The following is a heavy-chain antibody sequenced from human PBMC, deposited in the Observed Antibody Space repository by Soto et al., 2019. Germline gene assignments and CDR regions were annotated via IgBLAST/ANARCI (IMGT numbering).Heavy chain of an antibody. Sequence: GGSLRLSCAASGFTFSSYGMHWVRQALGKGLEWVAVISYDGSNKYYADSVKGRFTISSDNSKNTLYLQMKSLRVEDTAVYYCAKAWRSDSSAPYDYWGQGTLVTVSS. CDR2: ISYDGSNK. J-gene: IGHJ4*02. CDR3: AKAWRSDSSAPYDY. V-gene: IGHV3-30*18. CDR1: GFTFSSYG. D-gene: IGHD3-22*01.